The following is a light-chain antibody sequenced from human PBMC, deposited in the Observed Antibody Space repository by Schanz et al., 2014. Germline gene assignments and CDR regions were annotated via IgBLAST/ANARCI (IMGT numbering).Light chain of an antibody. CDR3: QQYGTSSRT. CDR2: GAF. V-gene: IGKV3-20*01. Sequence: EIVMTQSPATLSVSLGERATLSCRASQSVSSNLAWYQQKPGQAPRLLIYGAFDRTTGIPDRFSGSGSGTVFTLTISRLEPEDFAVYYCQQYGTSSRTFGQGTRVDIK. CDR1: QSVSSN. J-gene: IGKJ1*01.